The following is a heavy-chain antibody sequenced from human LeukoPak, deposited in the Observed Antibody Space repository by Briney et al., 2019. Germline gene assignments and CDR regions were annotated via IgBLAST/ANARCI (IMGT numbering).Heavy chain of an antibody. V-gene: IGHV3-53*01. D-gene: IGHD3-22*01. J-gene: IGHJ4*02. CDR1: GFTVSSNY. CDR3: GKLKSSGYLIEY. CDR2: IYSGGDT. Sequence: GGSLRLSCAASGFTVSSNYMSWVRQAPGKGLEWVSVIYSGGDTYYADSVRGRFTVSRDNSKNTLCLQMNSLRVDDTAVYYCGKLKSSGYLIEYWGQGTLVTVSS.